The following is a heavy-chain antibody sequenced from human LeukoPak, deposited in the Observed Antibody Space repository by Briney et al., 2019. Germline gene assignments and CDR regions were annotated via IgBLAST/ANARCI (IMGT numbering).Heavy chain of an antibody. CDR1: GYTFTSYY. D-gene: IGHD2-2*01. CDR2: INPSGGST. V-gene: IGHV1-46*01. CDR3: GRGGWCSSTSCQYYFDY. Sequence: ASVKVSCKASGYTFTSYYMHWVRQAPGPGLEWMGIINPSGGSTSYAQKFRGRVTMTRDTSTSTVYMELSSLRSEDTAVYYCGRGGWCSSTSCQYYFDYWGQGTLVTVSS. J-gene: IGHJ4*02.